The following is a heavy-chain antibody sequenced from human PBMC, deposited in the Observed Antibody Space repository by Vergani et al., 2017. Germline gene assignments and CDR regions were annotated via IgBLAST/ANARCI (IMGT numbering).Heavy chain of an antibody. Sequence: QVQLVESGGGVVQPGGSLRLSCVASGFSVSNSGMHWVRQTPGKGLEWVAFIQYDGSDIFYADFVEGRFTISRDNAKNSLYLQMNSLRAEDTALYYCANSPWAYRGYDPLGYWGPGTLVTVSS. D-gene: IGHD5-12*01. CDR2: IQYDGSDI. CDR1: GFSVSNSG. V-gene: IGHV3-30*02. CDR3: ANSPWAYRGYDPLGY. J-gene: IGHJ4*02.